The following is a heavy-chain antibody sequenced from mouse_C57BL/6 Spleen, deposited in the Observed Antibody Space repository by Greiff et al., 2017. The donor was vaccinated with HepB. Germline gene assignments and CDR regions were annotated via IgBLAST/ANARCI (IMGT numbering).Heavy chain of an antibody. CDR3: ARGGSSSYYAMDY. D-gene: IGHD1-1*01. Sequence: VHLVESGAELARPGASVKLSCKASGYTFTSYGISWVKQRTGQGLEWIGEIYPRSGNTYYNEKFKGKATLTADKSSSTAYMELRSLTSEDSAVYFCARGGSSSYYAMDYWGQGTSVTVSS. J-gene: IGHJ4*01. CDR1: GYTFTSYG. CDR2: IYPRSGNT. V-gene: IGHV1-81*01.